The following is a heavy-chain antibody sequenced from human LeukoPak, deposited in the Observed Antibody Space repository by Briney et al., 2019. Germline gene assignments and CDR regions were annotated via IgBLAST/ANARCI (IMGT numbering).Heavy chain of an antibody. Sequence: GGSLRLSCAASGFTFDDYAMHWVRQAPGKGLEWVSGISWNSGSIGYADSVKGRFTISRDNAKNSLYLQMNSLRAEDTALYYCAKDRASIAVLYYFDYWGQGTLVPVSS. J-gene: IGHJ4*02. V-gene: IGHV3-9*01. CDR2: ISWNSGSI. CDR3: AKDRASIAVLYYFDY. D-gene: IGHD6-6*01. CDR1: GFTFDDYA.